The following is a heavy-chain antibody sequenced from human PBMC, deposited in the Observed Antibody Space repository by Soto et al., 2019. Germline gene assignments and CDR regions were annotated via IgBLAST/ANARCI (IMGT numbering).Heavy chain of an antibody. V-gene: IGHV3-48*03. J-gene: IGHJ5*02. Sequence: EVQLVESGGGLVQPGGSLRLSCAVSGFSFSSYEMNWVRQSAENGLEWVSYISSSGDTIYYADAVKGRFTISRDTAKSSLYLQMNSLRAEDTALYYCARDVGDYFDPWGQGTLVTVSS. CDR2: ISSSGDTI. CDR3: ARDVGDYFDP. CDR1: GFSFSSYE. D-gene: IGHD4-17*01.